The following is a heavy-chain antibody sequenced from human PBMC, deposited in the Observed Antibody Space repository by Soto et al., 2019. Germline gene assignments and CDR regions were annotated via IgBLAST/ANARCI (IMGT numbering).Heavy chain of an antibody. D-gene: IGHD6-19*01. CDR2: ISYDGSNK. J-gene: IGHJ6*02. Sequence: GGSLRLSCAASGFTFSSYGMHWVRQAPGKGLEWVAVISYDGSNKYYADSVKGRFTISRDNSKNTLYLQMNSLRAEDTAVYYCAKVSYSSGWYGYYYYYYGMDVWGQGTTVTVSS. CDR1: GFTFSSYG. CDR3: AKVSYSSGWYGYYYYYYGMDV. V-gene: IGHV3-30*18.